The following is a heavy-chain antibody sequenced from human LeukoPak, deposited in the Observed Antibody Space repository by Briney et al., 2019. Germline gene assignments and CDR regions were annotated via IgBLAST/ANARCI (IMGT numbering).Heavy chain of an antibody. CDR2: ISGSGGST. D-gene: IGHD6-19*01. Sequence: PGGSLRLSCAASGFTFSRYAMSWVRQAPGKGLKWVSAISGSGGSTYYADSVKGRFTISRDNSKNTLYLQMNSLRAEDTAVYYCAKAKVAVIRSSYYYGMDVWGQGTTVTVSS. CDR3: AKAKVAVIRSSYYYGMDV. J-gene: IGHJ6*02. V-gene: IGHV3-23*01. CDR1: GFTFSRYA.